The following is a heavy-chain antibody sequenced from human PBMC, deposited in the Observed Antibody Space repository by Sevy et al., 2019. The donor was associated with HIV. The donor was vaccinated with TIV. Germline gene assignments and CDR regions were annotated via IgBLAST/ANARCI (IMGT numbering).Heavy chain of an antibody. D-gene: IGHD3-10*01. CDR1: GFTFSTYT. CDR2: ISFSANYI. J-gene: IGHJ3*02. CDR3: ARPYGSGSWEAFDI. V-gene: IGHV3-21*01. Sequence: GGSLRLSCAASGFTFSTYTMNWVRQAPGKGLEWVSSISFSANYIYYADSVKGRFTISRDNAKNSLYLKMNSLRAEDTAVYYCARPYGSGSWEAFDIWGQGTMVTVSS.